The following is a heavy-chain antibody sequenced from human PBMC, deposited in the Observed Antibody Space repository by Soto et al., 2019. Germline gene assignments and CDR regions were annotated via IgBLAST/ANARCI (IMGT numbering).Heavy chain of an antibody. D-gene: IGHD3-10*01. CDR2: IYYSGST. Sequence: QVQLQESGPGLVKPSQTLSLTCTVSGGSISSGDYYWSWIRQPPGKGLEWIGYIYYSGSTYYNPSLKSRVTISVDTSKNQFSLKLSSVTAADTAVYYCARDRSITMVRGVTCYGMDVWGQGTTVTVSS. CDR3: ARDRSITMVRGVTCYGMDV. CDR1: GGSISSGDYY. V-gene: IGHV4-30-4*01. J-gene: IGHJ6*02.